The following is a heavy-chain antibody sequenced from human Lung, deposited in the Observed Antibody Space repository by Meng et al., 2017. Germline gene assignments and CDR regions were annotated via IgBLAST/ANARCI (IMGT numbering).Heavy chain of an antibody. V-gene: IGHV4-34*01. CDR3: ARGPTTMAHDFDY. D-gene: IGHD4-11*01. CDR1: GGSFSDYY. J-gene: IGHJ4*02. Sequence: QVRLQQWGAGLLKPSETLSLTCVVSGGSFSDYYWSWIRYPPGKGLEWIGEINHSGSTNYNPSLESRATISVDTSQNNLSLKLSSVTAADSAVYYCARGPTTMAHDFDYWGQGTLVTVSS. CDR2: INHSGST.